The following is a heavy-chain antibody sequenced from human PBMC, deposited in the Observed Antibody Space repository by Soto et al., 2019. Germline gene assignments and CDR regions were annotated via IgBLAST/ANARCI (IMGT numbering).Heavy chain of an antibody. J-gene: IGHJ4*02. CDR1: GFTLSNYA. CDR3: ARKGSGWTFDY. CDR2: IWYEGSHK. Sequence: QVQLVESGGGVVQPGRSLRLSCAASGFTLSNYAMHWVRQAPGKGLEWVAVIWYEGSHKYYADSVKGRFTISRDSSKNTLYLQVNSLRADDTAMYYCARKGSGWTFDYWGQGTLVTVSS. V-gene: IGHV3-33*01. D-gene: IGHD6-19*01.